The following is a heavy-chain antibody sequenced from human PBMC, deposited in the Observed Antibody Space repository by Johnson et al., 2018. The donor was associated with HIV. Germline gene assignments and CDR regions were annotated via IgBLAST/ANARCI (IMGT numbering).Heavy chain of an antibody. J-gene: IGHJ3*02. CDR2: I. D-gene: IGHD6-13*01. Sequence: VQLVESGGGVVQPGRSLRLSCAASAFPFDDHALHWVRQTPGKGLQWFSIILKGRFTISRDNAKNDLDLQMHSLRPEDTAVYYCARDHSSSWTPGDAFDIWGQGTMVTGSS. CDR3: ARDHSSSWTPGDAFDI. CDR1: AFPFDDHA. V-gene: IGHV3-9*01.